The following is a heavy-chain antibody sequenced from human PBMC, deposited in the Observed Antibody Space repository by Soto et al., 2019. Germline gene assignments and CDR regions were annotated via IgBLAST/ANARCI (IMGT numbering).Heavy chain of an antibody. D-gene: IGHD3-10*01. V-gene: IGHV6-1*01. J-gene: IGHJ5*02. Sequence: SQTLSLTCAISGDSVSSNSAAWNWIRQSPSRGLEWLGRTYYRNKWYNDYAVSVKSRITINPDTSKNQFSLQLKSVTPEDTAVYYCARLVGGNMVRGIIFPDNWLDPWGQGTQVTVYS. CDR3: ARLVGGNMVRGIIFPDNWLDP. CDR2: TYYRNKWYN. CDR1: GDSVSSNSAA.